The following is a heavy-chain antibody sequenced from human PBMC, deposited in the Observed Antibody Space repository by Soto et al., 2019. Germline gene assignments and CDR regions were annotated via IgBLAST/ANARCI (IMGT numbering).Heavy chain of an antibody. V-gene: IGHV4-38-2*01. J-gene: IGHJ3*02. D-gene: IGHD1-26*01. Sequence: PSETLSLTCAVSGYSIRSGYFWGWIRQPPGKGLEWIGSMYHSGITYYNLSLKSRVTISVDTSKNQLSLKLSSATAADTAVYYCARARSGSYRTIDAFDIWGQGTMVTVSS. CDR3: ARARSGSYRTIDAFDI. CDR1: GYSIRSGYF. CDR2: MYHSGIT.